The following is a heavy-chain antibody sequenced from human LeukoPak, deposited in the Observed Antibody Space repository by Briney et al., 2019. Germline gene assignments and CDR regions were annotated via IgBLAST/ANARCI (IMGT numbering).Heavy chain of an antibody. J-gene: IGHJ4*02. D-gene: IGHD3-10*01. V-gene: IGHV1-24*01. CDR3: ATDLITMVRGVILAHFDY. Sequence: GASVKVSCKVSGYTLTELSMHWVRQAPGKGLEWMGGFDPGDGETIYAQKFQGRVTMTEDTSTDTAYMELSSLRSEDTAVYYCATDLITMVRGVILAHFDYWGQGTLVTVSS. CDR2: FDPGDGET. CDR1: GYTLTELS.